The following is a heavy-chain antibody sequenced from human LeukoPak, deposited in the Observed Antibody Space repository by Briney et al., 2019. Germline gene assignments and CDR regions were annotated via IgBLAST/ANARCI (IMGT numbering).Heavy chain of an antibody. V-gene: IGHV4-34*01. D-gene: IGHD3-9*01. Sequence: PSETLSLTCVVYGGSFSGNYWSWIRQPPGKGLQWIGEINPSGSTYYNPSLKSRVTISVDTSKNQFSLKLSSVTAADTAVYYCARLYANYDILTGYYGIYYFDYWGQGTLVTVSS. CDR1: GGSFSGNY. J-gene: IGHJ4*02. CDR3: ARLYANYDILTGYYGIYYFDY. CDR2: INPSGST.